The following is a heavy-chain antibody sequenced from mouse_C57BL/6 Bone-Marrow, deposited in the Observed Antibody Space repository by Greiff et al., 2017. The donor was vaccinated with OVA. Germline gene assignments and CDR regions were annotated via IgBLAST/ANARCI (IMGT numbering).Heavy chain of an antibody. Sequence: QVQLQQSGPELVKPGASVKISCKASGYAFSSSWMNWVKQRPGKGLEWIGRIYPGDGDTNYNGKFKGKATLTADKSSSTAYMQLSSLTSEDSAVYFCARSLLRRGYYFDYWGQGTTLTVSS. D-gene: IGHD2-12*01. J-gene: IGHJ2*01. CDR2: IYPGDGDT. CDR3: ARSLLRRGYYFDY. CDR1: GYAFSSSW. V-gene: IGHV1-82*01.